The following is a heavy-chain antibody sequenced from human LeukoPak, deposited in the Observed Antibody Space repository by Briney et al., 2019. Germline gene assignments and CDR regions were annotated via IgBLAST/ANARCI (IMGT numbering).Heavy chain of an antibody. CDR1: VFTFSSYE. CDR3: AKERSFGTWLGDY. CDR2: ISSSGRTV. J-gene: IGHJ4*02. V-gene: IGHV3-48*03. D-gene: IGHD2/OR15-2a*01. Sequence: GGSLRLSCAASVFTFSSYEFNWVRQAPGKGREWVSYISSSGRTVFYADSVKGRFTISRDNAKNSLYLQMNSLRVEDTALYYCAKERSFGTWLGDYWGQGTLVTVSS.